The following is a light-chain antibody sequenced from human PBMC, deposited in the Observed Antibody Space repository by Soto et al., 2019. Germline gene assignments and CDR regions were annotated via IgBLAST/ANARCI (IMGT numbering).Light chain of an antibody. Sequence: DIVMTQSPDSLAVSLGERATINCKSSQTVLYSSNNKNYLAWYQQKSGQPPKLLIYWASTRESGVPDRFSGSGSGTDFTLTISGLQAEDVAVYYCQHYYTTPITFGGGTKVEIK. V-gene: IGKV4-1*01. J-gene: IGKJ4*01. CDR1: QTVLYSSNNKNY. CDR2: WAS. CDR3: QHYYTTPIT.